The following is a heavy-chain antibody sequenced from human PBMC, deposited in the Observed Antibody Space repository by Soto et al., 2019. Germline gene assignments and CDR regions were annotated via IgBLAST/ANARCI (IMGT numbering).Heavy chain of an antibody. D-gene: IGHD6-19*01. CDR1: GFTFSSYT. CDR2: ISYDGSNK. CDR3: ASHSSGWFLDY. Sequence: GGSLRLSCAASGFTFSSYTMHWVRQAPGKGLEWVAVISYDGSNKYYADSVKGRFTISRDNSKNTLYLQMNSLRAEDTAVYYCASHSSGWFLDYWGQGTLVTVSS. V-gene: IGHV3-30*04. J-gene: IGHJ4*02.